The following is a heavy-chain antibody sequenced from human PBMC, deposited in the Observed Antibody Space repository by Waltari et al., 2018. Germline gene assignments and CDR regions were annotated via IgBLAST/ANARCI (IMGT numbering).Heavy chain of an antibody. CDR1: GFTFSTFA. D-gene: IGHD3-16*01. Sequence: EVQLLESGGGLVQPGGSLRLSCASSGFTFSTFAMGWVRQAPGKGLEWVSSIGVSGAGTFYADSVKGRFTISRDDSKNTLYLLMNSLGAEDTAIYYCAKENYDYVYYFHKWGQGTLVTVYS. V-gene: IGHV3-23*01. CDR2: IGVSGAGT. J-gene: IGHJ4*02. CDR3: AKENYDYVYYFHK.